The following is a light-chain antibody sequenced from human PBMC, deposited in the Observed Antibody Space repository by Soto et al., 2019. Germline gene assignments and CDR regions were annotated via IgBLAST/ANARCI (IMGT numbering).Light chain of an antibody. CDR3: XXYNSYSRA. J-gene: IGKJ1*01. CDR1: QSISSW. Sequence: DIQMTQSPSTLSASVGDRVTITCRASQSISSWLAWYQQKPGKAPKLLIYKASTLESGVPLRFSGSGSGTEFTLTISSLQPDDFXXYXXXXYNSYSRAFGQGTKVEVK. V-gene: IGKV1-5*03. CDR2: KAS.